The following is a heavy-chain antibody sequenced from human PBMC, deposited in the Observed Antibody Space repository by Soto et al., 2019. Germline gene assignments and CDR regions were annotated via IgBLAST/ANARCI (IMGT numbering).Heavy chain of an antibody. CDR1: GYSFTSYW. Sequence: GESLKISCKGSGYSFTSYWIGWVRQMPGKGLEWMGIIYPGDSDTRYSPSFQGQVTISADKSISTAYLQWSSLKASDTAMYYCARVDSSASNYYYYGMDVWGQGTTVTVSS. CDR3: ARVDSSASNYYYYGMDV. J-gene: IGHJ6*02. D-gene: IGHD3-22*01. CDR2: IYPGDSDT. V-gene: IGHV5-51*01.